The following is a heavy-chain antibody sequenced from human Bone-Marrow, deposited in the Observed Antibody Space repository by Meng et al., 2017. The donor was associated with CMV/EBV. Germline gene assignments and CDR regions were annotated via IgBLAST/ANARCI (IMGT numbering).Heavy chain of an antibody. D-gene: IGHD6-13*01. J-gene: IGHJ4*02. V-gene: IGHV3-23*01. Sequence: GESLKISCAASGFTFSSYAMSWVRQAPGKGLEWVSAISGSGGSTYYADSVKGRFTISRDNSKNTLYLQMNSLRAEDTAVYYRAKDFEARAAGTGFDYWAQGTLVTFPS. CDR1: GFTFSSYA. CDR3: AKDFEARAAGTGFDY. CDR2: ISGSGGST.